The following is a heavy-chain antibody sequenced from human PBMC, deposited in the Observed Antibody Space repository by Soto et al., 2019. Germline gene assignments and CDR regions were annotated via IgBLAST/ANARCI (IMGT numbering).Heavy chain of an antibody. V-gene: IGHV1-24*01. D-gene: IGHD6-13*01. J-gene: IGHJ4*02. CDR3: ATLIAALLYFDY. Sequence: GAAVKVSCKVSGYTLTELSMHWVRQAPGKGLEWMGGFDPEDGETIYAQKFQGRVTMTEDTSTDTAYMELSSLRSEDTAVYYCATLIAALLYFDYWGQGTLVTVSS. CDR1: GYTLTELS. CDR2: FDPEDGET.